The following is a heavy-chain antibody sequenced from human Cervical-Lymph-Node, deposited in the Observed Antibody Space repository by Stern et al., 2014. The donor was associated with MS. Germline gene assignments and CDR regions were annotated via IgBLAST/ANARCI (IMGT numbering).Heavy chain of an antibody. V-gene: IGHV3-48*02. CDR2: ISSSSSPI. Sequence: EVQLVESGGGLVQPGGSLRLSCAASGFTFSSYSMNWVRQAPGEGLEWVSYISSSSSPIYYADSVKGRFTISRDNAKNSLYLQMNSLRDEDTAVYYCARDPVDIVATTDYYFDYWGQGTLVTVSS. CDR1: GFTFSSYS. D-gene: IGHD5-12*01. J-gene: IGHJ4*02. CDR3: ARDPVDIVATTDYYFDY.